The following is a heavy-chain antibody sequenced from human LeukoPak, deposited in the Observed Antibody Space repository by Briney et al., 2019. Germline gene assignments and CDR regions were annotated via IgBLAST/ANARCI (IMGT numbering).Heavy chain of an antibody. V-gene: IGHV3-74*01. Sequence: GGSLRLSCAASGFTLRNYWMHWVRQTPGKGLLWVSRINGDGTSATYAGSVKGRFTISRDNAKNTLYLQMNSLRAEDTAVYYCARKWELFDYWGQGTLVTVSS. D-gene: IGHD1-26*01. J-gene: IGHJ4*02. CDR3: ARKWELFDY. CDR1: GFTLRNYW. CDR2: INGDGTSA.